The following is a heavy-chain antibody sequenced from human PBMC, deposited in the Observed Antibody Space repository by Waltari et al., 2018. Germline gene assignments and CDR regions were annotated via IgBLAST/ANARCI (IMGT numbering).Heavy chain of an antibody. CDR1: GFTFSSYE. D-gene: IGHD5-18*01. Sequence: EVQLVESGGGLVQPGGSLRLSCAASGFTFSSYEMNWVRQAPGKGLAWVSYISSSGSTIYYAVSVKGRFTISRDNAKNSLYLQMNSLRAEDTAVYYCTTAPGPYGYPSDYWGQGTLVTVSS. CDR3: TTAPGPYGYPSDY. CDR2: ISSSGSTI. J-gene: IGHJ4*02. V-gene: IGHV3-48*03.